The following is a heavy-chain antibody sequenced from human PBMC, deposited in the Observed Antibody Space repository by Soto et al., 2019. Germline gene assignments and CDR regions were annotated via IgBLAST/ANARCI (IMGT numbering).Heavy chain of an antibody. Sequence: GGSLRLSCAASGFTFSSYAMHWVRQAPGKGLEWVAVISYDGSNKYYADSVKGRFTISRDNSKNTLYLQMNSLRAEDTAVYYCAREKRGFDYWGQGTLVTVSS. CDR2: ISYDGSNK. CDR1: GFTFSSYA. V-gene: IGHV3-30-3*01. J-gene: IGHJ4*02. CDR3: AREKRGFDY.